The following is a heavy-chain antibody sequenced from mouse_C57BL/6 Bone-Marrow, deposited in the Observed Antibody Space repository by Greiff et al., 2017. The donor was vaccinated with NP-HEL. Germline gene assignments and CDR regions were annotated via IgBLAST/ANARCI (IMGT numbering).Heavy chain of an antibody. CDR3: TRIHEEE. Sequence: VKLMESGAELARPGASVKLSCKASGYTFTSYGISWVKQRTGQGLEWIGEIYPRSGNTYYNEKFKGKATLTADKSSSTLYMKLRSLTSEDSAVYFCTRIHEEEWGQGTLVTVSA. V-gene: IGHV1-81*01. CDR1: GYTFTSYG. CDR2: IYPRSGNT. J-gene: IGHJ3*01.